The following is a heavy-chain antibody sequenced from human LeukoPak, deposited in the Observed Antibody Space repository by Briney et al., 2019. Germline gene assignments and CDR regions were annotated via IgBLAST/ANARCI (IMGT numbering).Heavy chain of an antibody. CDR1: GYTFTSHG. Sequence: ASVKVSCKASGYTFTSHGISWVRQAPGQGLEWMGWISAYNGNTNYAQKLQGRVTMTTDTSTSTAYMELRSLRSDDTAVYYCARDDGIGYDSSGYGIDYWGQGTLVTVSS. V-gene: IGHV1-18*01. CDR2: ISAYNGNT. J-gene: IGHJ4*02. CDR3: ARDDGIGYDSSGYGIDY. D-gene: IGHD3-22*01.